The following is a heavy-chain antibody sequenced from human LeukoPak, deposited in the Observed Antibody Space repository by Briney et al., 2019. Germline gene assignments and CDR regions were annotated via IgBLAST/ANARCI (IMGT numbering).Heavy chain of an antibody. CDR3: ARGNWGYYYYGMDV. Sequence: ASVKVSCKASGYTFTSYAMHWVRQAPGQGLEWMGWINAGNGNTKYSQKFQGRVTITRDTSASTAYMELSSLRSEDTAVYYCARGNWGYYYYGMDVWGQGTTVTVSS. V-gene: IGHV1-3*01. CDR1: GYTFTSYA. D-gene: IGHD7-27*01. J-gene: IGHJ6*02. CDR2: INAGNGNT.